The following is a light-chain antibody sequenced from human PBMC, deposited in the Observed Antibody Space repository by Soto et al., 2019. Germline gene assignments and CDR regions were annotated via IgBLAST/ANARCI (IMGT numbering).Light chain of an antibody. J-gene: IGKJ3*01. V-gene: IGKV1-39*01. Sequence: DIQMTQSPSSLSASVGDRVSITCRASQSISSYLNWYQQKPGKAPKLVIYAASSLQSGVPSRFSGSRSGTDFTLTISGLQFGDFATYYCQQTYSTPLTFGPGTKVDIK. CDR3: QQTYSTPLT. CDR2: AAS. CDR1: QSISSY.